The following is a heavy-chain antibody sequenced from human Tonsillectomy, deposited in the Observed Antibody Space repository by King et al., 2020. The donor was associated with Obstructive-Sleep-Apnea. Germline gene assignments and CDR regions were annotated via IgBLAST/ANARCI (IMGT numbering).Heavy chain of an antibody. J-gene: IGHJ4*02. CDR1: GDSISRGDYY. CDR3: ARDQSSGWLLDY. Sequence: VPLQESGPGLVKPSQTLSLTCTVSGDSISRGDYYWSWIRQPPGKGLEWIGYIYYSGSTHYNPSLKSRVTISIDTSKNQFSLKLNSVTAADTAVYYCARDQSSGWLLDYWGQGTLVTVSS. V-gene: IGHV4-30-4*01. CDR2: IYYSGST. D-gene: IGHD6-19*01.